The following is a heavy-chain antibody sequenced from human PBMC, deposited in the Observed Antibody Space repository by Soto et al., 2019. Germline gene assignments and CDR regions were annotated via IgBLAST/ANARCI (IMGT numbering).Heavy chain of an antibody. J-gene: IGHJ6*02. CDR2: INTGDGNT. CDR1: GYSFTTHA. V-gene: IGHV1-3*04. Sequence: ASVKVSCKASGYSFTTHAMIWVRQAPGQRPEWMGWINTGDGNTRYSPKFQGRVNITRDTSASTAYMELSSLKSEDTAVYYCARGEQLYHYYYGMDVWGQGSTVTVSS. CDR3: ARGEQLYHYYYGMDV.